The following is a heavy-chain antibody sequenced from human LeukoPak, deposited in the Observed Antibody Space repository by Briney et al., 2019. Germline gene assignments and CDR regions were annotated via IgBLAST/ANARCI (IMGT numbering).Heavy chain of an antibody. CDR2: INPNSGGT. J-gene: IGHJ4*02. CDR3: AREGAGRNHY. V-gene: IGHV1-2*02. CDR1: GYTLTGYY. Sequence: ASVKVSCKASGYTLTGYYMHWVRQAPGQGLEWMGWINPNSGGTNYAQKFQGRVTMTRDTSINTAYMELSRLESDDSAVYYRAREGAGRNHYWGQGTLVTVSS. D-gene: IGHD1-1*01.